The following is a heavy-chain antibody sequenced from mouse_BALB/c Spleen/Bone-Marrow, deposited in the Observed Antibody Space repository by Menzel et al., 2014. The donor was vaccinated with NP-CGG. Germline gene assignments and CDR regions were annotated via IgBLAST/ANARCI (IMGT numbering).Heavy chain of an antibody. Sequence: VQLQQSGPELVKPGASVKISCKASGYTFTDYNMHWVKQSHGKSLEWIGYIYPYNGGSAYNQKFKSKATLTVDISSSTAYMELRSLTSEDSAVYYCARELGGAYWGQGTLVTVSA. V-gene: IGHV1S29*02. J-gene: IGHJ3*01. CDR2: IYPYNGGS. D-gene: IGHD4-1*01. CDR1: GYTFTDYN. CDR3: ARELGGAY.